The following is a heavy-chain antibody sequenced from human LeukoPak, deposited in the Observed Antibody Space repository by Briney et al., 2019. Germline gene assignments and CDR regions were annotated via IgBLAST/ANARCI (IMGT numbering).Heavy chain of an antibody. CDR1: GFTFSSYW. D-gene: IGHD2-15*01. Sequence: GGSLRLSCAASGFTFSSYWMTWVRQAPGKGLEWVANIRQDGSEKYYVDSVKGRFTISRDNAKNSLYLQMNSLRAEDTAVYYCANSFGIAAPFGYFDYWGQGTLVTVSS. CDR3: ANSFGIAAPFGYFDY. CDR2: IRQDGSEK. J-gene: IGHJ4*02. V-gene: IGHV3-7*01.